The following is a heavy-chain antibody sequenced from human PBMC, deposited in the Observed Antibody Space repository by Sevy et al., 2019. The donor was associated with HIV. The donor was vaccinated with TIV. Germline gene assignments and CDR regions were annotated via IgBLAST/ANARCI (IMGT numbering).Heavy chain of an antibody. V-gene: IGHV3-23*01. CDR3: AKDATMIVVVITFFDY. CDR1: GFTFSSYA. CDR2: ISGSGGST. J-gene: IGHJ4*02. D-gene: IGHD3-22*01. Sequence: GGSLRLSCAASGFTFSSYAMSWVRQAPGKGLEWVSAISGSGGSTYYANSVKGRFTISRDNSKNTLYLQMNSLRAEDTAVYYCAKDATMIVVVITFFDYWGQGTLVTVSS.